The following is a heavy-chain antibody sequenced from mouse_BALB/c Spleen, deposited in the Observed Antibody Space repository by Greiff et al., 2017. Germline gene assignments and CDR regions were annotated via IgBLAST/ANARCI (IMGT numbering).Heavy chain of an antibody. J-gene: IGHJ4*01. CDR1: GYSITSGYY. CDR3: ARVSYYRYDDAMDY. V-gene: IGHV3-6*02. CDR2: ISYDGSN. Sequence: EVQLQESGPGLVKPSQSLSLTCSVTGYSITSGYYWNWIRQFPGNKLEWMGYISYDGSNNYNPSLKNRISITRDTSKNQFFLKLNSVTTEDTATYYCARVSYYRYDDAMDYWGQGTSVTVSS. D-gene: IGHD2-14*01.